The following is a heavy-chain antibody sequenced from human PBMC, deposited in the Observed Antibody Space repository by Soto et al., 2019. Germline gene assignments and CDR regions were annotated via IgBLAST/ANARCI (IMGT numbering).Heavy chain of an antibody. CDR2: VYPGDSET. Sequence: GESLKISCKGSGYSFTSDWIGWVRQMPGKGLEWMGIVYPGDSETRYSPSFQGQVTISADKSINTAYLQWSSLKASDTAIYYCARPRSGSYRLDYYGMDVWGQGTTVTVSS. D-gene: IGHD3-10*01. J-gene: IGHJ6*02. CDR1: GYSFTSDW. CDR3: ARPRSGSYRLDYYGMDV. V-gene: IGHV5-51*01.